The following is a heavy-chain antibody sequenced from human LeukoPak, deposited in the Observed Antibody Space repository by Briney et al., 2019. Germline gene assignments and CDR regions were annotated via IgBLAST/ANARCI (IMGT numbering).Heavy chain of an antibody. Sequence: PSETLSLTCTVSGGSISSSSYYWGWIRQPPGKGLEWIGSIYYSGSTYYNPSLKSRVTISVDTSKNQFSLKLSSVTAADTAVYYCARTYSDILTGYYWGQGTLVTVSS. J-gene: IGHJ4*02. CDR1: GGSISSSSYY. D-gene: IGHD3-9*01. V-gene: IGHV4-39*07. CDR2: IYYSGST. CDR3: ARTYSDILTGYY.